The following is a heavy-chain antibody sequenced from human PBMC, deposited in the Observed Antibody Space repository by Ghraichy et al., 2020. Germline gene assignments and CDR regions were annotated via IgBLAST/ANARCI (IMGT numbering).Heavy chain of an antibody. CDR2: IYYSGST. J-gene: IGHJ4*02. D-gene: IGHD6-13*01. CDR1: GGSISSYY. CDR3: ARGEWAAGMDY. Sequence: TLSLTCTVSGGSISSYYWSWIRQPPGKGLEWIGYIYYSGSTNYNPSLKSRVTISVDTSKNQFSLKLSSVTAADTAVYYCARGEWAAGMDYWGQGTLVTVSS. V-gene: IGHV4-59*01.